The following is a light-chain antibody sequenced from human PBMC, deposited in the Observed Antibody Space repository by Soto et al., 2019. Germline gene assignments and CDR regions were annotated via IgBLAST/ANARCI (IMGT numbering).Light chain of an antibody. CDR3: SSYAASNNLGV. J-gene: IGLJ2*01. Sequence: QSALTQPPSASGSPGQSVTISCIGTSSDVGGYNYVSWYQQHPGKAPKLMIYEVSKRSSGVPDRFSGSKSGNTASLTVSGLQAEDEDDYYCSSYAASNNLGVFGGGTKLTVL. CDR1: SSDVGGYNY. V-gene: IGLV2-8*01. CDR2: EVS.